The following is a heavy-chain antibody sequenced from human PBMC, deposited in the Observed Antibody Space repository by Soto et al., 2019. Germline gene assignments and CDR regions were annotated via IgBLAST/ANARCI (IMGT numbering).Heavy chain of an antibody. J-gene: IGHJ3*02. CDR3: AKPVFSLNDAFDI. CDR2: INHSGST. Sequence: SETLSLTCAVYGGSFSGYYWSWIRQPPGKGLEWIGEINHSGSTNYNPSLKSRVTISVDTSKNQFSLKLSSVTAADTAVYYCAKPVFSLNDAFDIWGQGTMVTVSS. CDR1: GGSFSGYY. V-gene: IGHV4-34*01.